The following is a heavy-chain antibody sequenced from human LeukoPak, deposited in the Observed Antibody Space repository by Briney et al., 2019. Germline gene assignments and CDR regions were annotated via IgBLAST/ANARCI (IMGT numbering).Heavy chain of an antibody. D-gene: IGHD1-26*01. J-gene: IGHJ5*02. Sequence: HSGGSLRLSCAASGFIFSNYAFHWVRQAPGKGLEWVVNIKQDGSEKYYVDSVKGRFTISRDNAKNSLYLQMNSLRAEDTAVYYCARDLFGGSYVSFWFDPWGQGTLVTVSS. CDR1: GFIFSNYA. V-gene: IGHV3-7*01. CDR3: ARDLFGGSYVSFWFDP. CDR2: IKQDGSEK.